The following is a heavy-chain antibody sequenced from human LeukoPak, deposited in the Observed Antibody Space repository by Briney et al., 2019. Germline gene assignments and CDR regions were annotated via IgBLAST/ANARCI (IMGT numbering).Heavy chain of an antibody. CDR2: IYHSGST. J-gene: IGHJ4*02. CDR3: ARENYDILTGYYLDWDY. CDR1: GYSISSGYY. Sequence: PSETLPLTSAVSGYSISSGYYWGWIRQPPGKGLEWIGSIYHSGSTDYNPSLKRRVTISVDTTKNQFSLKLSSVTAADTAVYYCARENYDILTGYYLDWDYWGQGTLVTVSS. V-gene: IGHV4-38-2*02. D-gene: IGHD3-9*01.